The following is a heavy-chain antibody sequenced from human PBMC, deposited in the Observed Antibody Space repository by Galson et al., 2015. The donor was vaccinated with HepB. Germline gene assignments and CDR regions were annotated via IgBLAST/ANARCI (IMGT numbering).Heavy chain of an antibody. CDR1: GFNFRFFA. D-gene: IGHD1-1*01. V-gene: IGHV3-23*01. J-gene: IGHJ4*01. Sequence: SLRLSCAASGFNFRFFAMSWVRQAPGKGLEWVSDISGSGRKTNYADSVKGRFTVSRDNSRNTLYLQMSSLTAEDTAIYYCAKDGRGGARGWADHPRGQGTPVTVPS. CDR2: ISGSGRKT. CDR3: AKDGRGGARGWADHP.